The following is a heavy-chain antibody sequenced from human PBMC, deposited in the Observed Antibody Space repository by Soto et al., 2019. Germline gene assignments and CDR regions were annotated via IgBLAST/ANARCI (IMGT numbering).Heavy chain of an antibody. Sequence: SETLSLTCAVYGGSFSGYYWSWIRQPPGKGLEWIGEINHSGSTNYNPSLKSRVTISVDTSKNQFSLKLSSVTAADTAVYYCAGHSYVWGSYRSYDYYYYGMDVWGQGTTVTVSS. V-gene: IGHV4-34*01. J-gene: IGHJ6*02. CDR1: GGSFSGYY. D-gene: IGHD3-16*02. CDR3: AGHSYVWGSYRSYDYYYYGMDV. CDR2: INHSGST.